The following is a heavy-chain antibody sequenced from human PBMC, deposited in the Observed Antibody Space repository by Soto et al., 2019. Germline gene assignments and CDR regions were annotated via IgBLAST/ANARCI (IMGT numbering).Heavy chain of an antibody. J-gene: IGHJ4*02. Sequence: PGGSLRLSCAASGFTFNNYAMSWIRQAPGKGLEWVSTISGRGANTYHANSVTGRFTISRDNSKNTLYLQMNSLSTNDTAVYYCAKDDSLVNGAIRGHGVDYWGQGILVTVSS. CDR1: GFTFNNYA. CDR2: ISGRGANT. V-gene: IGHV3-23*01. CDR3: AKDDSLVNGAIRGHGVDY. D-gene: IGHD2-21*01.